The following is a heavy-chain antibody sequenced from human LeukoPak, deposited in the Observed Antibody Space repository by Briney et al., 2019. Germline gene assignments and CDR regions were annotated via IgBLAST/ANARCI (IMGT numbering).Heavy chain of an antibody. CDR1: GFTFSSYA. V-gene: IGHV3-23*01. CDR2: ISGSGGST. CDR3: AKVGVAGNHFDY. D-gene: IGHD6-19*01. Sequence: PGGSLRPSCAASGFTFSSYAMSWVRQAPGKGLEWVSAISGSGGSTYYADSVKGRFTISRDNSKNTLYLQMNSLRAEDTAVYYCAKVGVAGNHFDYWGQGTLVTVSS. J-gene: IGHJ4*02.